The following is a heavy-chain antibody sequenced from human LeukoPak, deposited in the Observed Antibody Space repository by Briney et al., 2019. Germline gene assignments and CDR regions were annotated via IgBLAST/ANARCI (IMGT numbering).Heavy chain of an antibody. CDR3: AREPYSGAYGDSYYYYMDV. CDR1: GFTVPIYN. J-gene: IGHJ6*03. Sequence: GGSLRLSCVASGFTVPIYNMNWVRQSPERGLEWISSITSTGFYTFYADSVRGRFTISRDNSKNSLFLHMDSLRAEDTAIYYCAREPYSGAYGDSYYYYMDVWGTGTTVTISS. CDR2: ITSTGFYT. D-gene: IGHD1-26*01. V-gene: IGHV3-21*06.